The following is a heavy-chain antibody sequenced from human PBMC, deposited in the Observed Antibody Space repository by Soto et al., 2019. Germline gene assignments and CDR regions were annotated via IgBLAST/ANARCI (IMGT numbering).Heavy chain of an antibody. CDR2: IWYDGSNK. Sequence: QVQLVESGGGVVQPGRSLRLSCAASGFTFSSYGMHWVRQAPGKGLEWVAVIWYDGSNKYYADSVKGRFTISRDNSKNTLYLQMSSLSAEDTAVYYCARDRYSSGWYDFDYWGQGTLVTVSS. V-gene: IGHV3-33*01. J-gene: IGHJ4*02. CDR3: ARDRYSSGWYDFDY. D-gene: IGHD6-19*01. CDR1: GFTFSSYG.